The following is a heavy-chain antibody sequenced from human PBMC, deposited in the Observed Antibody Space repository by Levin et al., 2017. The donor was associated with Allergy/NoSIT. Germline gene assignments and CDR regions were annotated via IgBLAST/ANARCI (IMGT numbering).Heavy chain of an antibody. D-gene: IGHD5-18*01. CDR1: GGTFRHYA. CDR3: VTRSAYRYAHSYFDY. CDR2: IVPVFGST. J-gene: IGHJ4*02. V-gene: IGHV1-69*01. Sequence: KISCKASGGTFRHYALSWVRQAPGQGFEWMGGIVPVFGSTNYAQKFHGRVTITADESTSTANLEMSSLRADDTAVYYCVTRSAYRYAHSYFDYWGQGPLLTVSS.